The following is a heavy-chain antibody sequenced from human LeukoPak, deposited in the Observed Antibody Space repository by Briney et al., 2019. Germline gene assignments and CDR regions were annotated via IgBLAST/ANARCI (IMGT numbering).Heavy chain of an antibody. Sequence: PGGSLTLSCAASGFTFSSYDMRWVRQATGKGLEWVSSIGTAGDTYYPGSVKGRFTISRENAKNSLYLQMNSLRAGDTAVYYCARALGYYDILTGYSRPYYFDYWGQGTLVTVSS. J-gene: IGHJ4*02. CDR3: ARALGYYDILTGYSRPYYFDY. V-gene: IGHV3-13*01. CDR2: IGTAGDT. CDR1: GFTFSSYD. D-gene: IGHD3-9*01.